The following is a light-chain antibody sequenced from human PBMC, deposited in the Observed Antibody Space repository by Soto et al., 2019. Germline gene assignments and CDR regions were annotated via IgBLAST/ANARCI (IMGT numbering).Light chain of an antibody. CDR3: QVWDNVSDHGV. V-gene: IGLV3-21*02. CDR2: DDS. J-gene: IGLJ3*02. CDR1: NIGSKS. Sequence: YVMTQPPSVSVAPGQTAKISCGGNNIGSKSVHWYQQKPGQAPVLVIYDDSDRPSGIPERFSGSNSGNTATVTISSVEAGDEADYYCQVWDNVSDHGVFGGGTKLTVL.